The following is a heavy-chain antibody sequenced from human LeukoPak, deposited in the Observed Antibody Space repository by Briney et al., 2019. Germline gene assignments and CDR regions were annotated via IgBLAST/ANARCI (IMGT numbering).Heavy chain of an antibody. CDR1: GYSFTNYW. J-gene: IGHJ5*02. V-gene: IGHV5-51*01. CDR2: IYPGDSDT. CDR3: ARRYCSGGSCYRNWFDP. Sequence: GESLKISCKGSGYSFTNYWIGWVRQVPGKGLEWMGIIYPGDSDTTYSPSFQDQVTISADKSISTAYLQWSSLKASDTAIYYCARRYCSGGSCYRNWFDPWGQGTLVTVSS. D-gene: IGHD2-15*01.